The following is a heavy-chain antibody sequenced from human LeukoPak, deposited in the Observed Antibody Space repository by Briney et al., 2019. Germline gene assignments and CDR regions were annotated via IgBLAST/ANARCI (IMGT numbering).Heavy chain of an antibody. J-gene: IGHJ4*02. CDR3: AKSRDGDAPPFDY. Sequence: PGGSLRLSCAASGFTFSSYAMSWVRQAPGKGLEWVSVISGSGGSTYYADSVKGRFTISRDNSKSTVHLQMNSLRPEDTAVYYCAKSRDGDAPPFDYWGQGTVVTVSS. V-gene: IGHV3-23*01. CDR1: GFTFSSYA. D-gene: IGHD4-17*01. CDR2: ISGSGGST.